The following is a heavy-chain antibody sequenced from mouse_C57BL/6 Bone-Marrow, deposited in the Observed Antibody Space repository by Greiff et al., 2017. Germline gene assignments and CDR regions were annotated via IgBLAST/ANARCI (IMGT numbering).Heavy chain of an antibody. Sequence: QVQLQQSGAELARPGASVKLSCKASGYTFTSYGISWVKQRTGQGLEWIGEIYPRSGNTYYNEKFKGKATLTADKSSSTAYMELRSLTSEDSAVYFCAPFRRGSRYFDVWGTGTTVTVSS. CDR3: APFRRGSRYFDV. J-gene: IGHJ1*03. V-gene: IGHV1-81*01. CDR1: GYTFTSYG. CDR2: IYPRSGNT.